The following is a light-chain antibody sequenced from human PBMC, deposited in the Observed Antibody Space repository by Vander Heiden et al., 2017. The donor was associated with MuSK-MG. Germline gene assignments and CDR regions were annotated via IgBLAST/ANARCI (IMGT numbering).Light chain of an antibody. CDR3: QVWDRSSDQVV. V-gene: IGLV3-21*02. Sequence: SYVLTQPPSVSVAPGQAARIGCEGNNIGSKSVHWYQQKPGQANGLVVVDDSDRPSGIPERFSGSNSGSSATMTIKRVEAGDEADYYGQVWDRSSDQVVFVGGTTL. J-gene: IGLJ3*02. CDR1: NIGSKS. CDR2: DDS.